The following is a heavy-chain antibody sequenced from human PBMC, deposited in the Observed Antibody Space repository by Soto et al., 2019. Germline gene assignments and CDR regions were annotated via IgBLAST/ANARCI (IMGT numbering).Heavy chain of an antibody. Sequence: SETLSLTCTVSGGSVTSDEDYWSWMRQSPGKGLEWIGYISNSGSTGSNPSLKTRLSMSVDRSKNQFTLRLTSVTAADTAVYFCATESGSTYGYFDYWGQGTQVTVSS. J-gene: IGHJ4*02. V-gene: IGHV4-30-4*01. D-gene: IGHD5-18*01. CDR3: ATESGSTYGYFDY. CDR1: GGSVTSDEDY. CDR2: ISNSGST.